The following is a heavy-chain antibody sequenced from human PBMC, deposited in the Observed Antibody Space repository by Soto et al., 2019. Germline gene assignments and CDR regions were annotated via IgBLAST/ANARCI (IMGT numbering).Heavy chain of an antibody. CDR2: MNPNSGNT. V-gene: IGHV1-8*01. CDR1: GYTFTSYD. Sequence: HVQLVQSGTEVKKPGASVKVSCKASGYTFTSYDINWVRQATGQGLEWMGWMNPNSGNTGYAQKFQGRVTMTRNTSISTAYMELSSLRSEDTAVYYCARWPDGYYYYGMDVWGQGTTVTVSS. J-gene: IGHJ6*02. CDR3: ARWPDGYYYYGMDV.